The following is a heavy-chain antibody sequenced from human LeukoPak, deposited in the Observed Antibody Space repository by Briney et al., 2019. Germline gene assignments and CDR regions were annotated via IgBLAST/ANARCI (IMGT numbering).Heavy chain of an antibody. CDR2: IVPGDSYT. V-gene: IGHV5-10-1*01. CDR3: AYQLLKDNWFDP. CDR1: GYSFSNYC. Sequence: GESPRISCKGSGYSFSNYCTMCVGQMPGKGLEWMGRIVPGDSYTTYSPSFQGHVTITADKSISTAYLQWSRLKASDTAMYYCAYQLLKDNWFDPGGQGTLVTVSS. D-gene: IGHD2-2*01. J-gene: IGHJ5*02.